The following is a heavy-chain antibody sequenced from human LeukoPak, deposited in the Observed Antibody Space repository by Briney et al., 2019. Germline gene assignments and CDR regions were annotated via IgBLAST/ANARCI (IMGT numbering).Heavy chain of an antibody. D-gene: IGHD3-9*01. CDR2: LSRDSNT. Sequence: GGSLRLSCAVSGVTVSTNFMCRGRPAPGEGLEWVSLLSRDSNTVCADSVKGRLTISRDNSKNSLSLQMNSLRAEDTAVYYCVSHSDTLTSYSFDYWGQGTLVTVSS. CDR1: GVTVSTNF. J-gene: IGHJ4*02. V-gene: IGHV3-53*01. CDR3: VSHSDTLTSYSFDY.